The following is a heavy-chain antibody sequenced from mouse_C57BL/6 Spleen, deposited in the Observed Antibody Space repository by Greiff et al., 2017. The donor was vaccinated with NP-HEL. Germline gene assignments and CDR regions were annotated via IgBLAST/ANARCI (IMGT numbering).Heavy chain of an antibody. CDR1: GYAFTNYL. Sequence: VQLQQSGAELVRPGTSVKVSCKASGYAFTNYLIEWVKQRPGQGLEWIGVINPGSGGTIYNEKFKGKATLTADKSSSTAYMQLSSLTSEDSAVYFCARRGYYGSYFDYWGQGTTLTVSS. CDR2: INPGSGGT. J-gene: IGHJ2*01. V-gene: IGHV1-54*01. D-gene: IGHD1-1*01. CDR3: ARRGYYGSYFDY.